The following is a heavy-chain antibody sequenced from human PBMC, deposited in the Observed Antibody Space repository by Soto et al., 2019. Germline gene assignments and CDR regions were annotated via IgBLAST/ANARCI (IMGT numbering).Heavy chain of an antibody. D-gene: IGHD1-1*01. V-gene: IGHV3-21*01. J-gene: IGHJ6*02. CDR1: GFILSDFS. CDR3: AREKRHNSLGGRFGMDV. CDR2: IGSSGGNS. Sequence: EVQLVESGGGLVKPGGSLRLSCAASGFILSDFSMNWVRQAPGKGLEWVASIGSSGGNSFYADSVKGRFIISRDNAKTSLDLQINSLRAEDTAVYYCAREKRHNSLGGRFGMDVWGQGTTVTVS.